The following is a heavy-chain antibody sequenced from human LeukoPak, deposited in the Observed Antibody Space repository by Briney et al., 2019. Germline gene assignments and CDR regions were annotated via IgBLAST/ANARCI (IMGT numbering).Heavy chain of an antibody. Sequence: PGGSLRLSCAASGFTFSSFAMSWVRQAPGKGLEWVSAISDSGGTTYYADPVKGRFTISRDNSKNTLYLQMSSLRAEDTAVYYCAKFLAVIAARDSLYFQHWGQGTLVTVSS. CDR1: GFTFSSFA. J-gene: IGHJ1*01. CDR3: AKFLAVIAARDSLYFQH. CDR2: ISDSGGTT. V-gene: IGHV3-23*01. D-gene: IGHD6-6*01.